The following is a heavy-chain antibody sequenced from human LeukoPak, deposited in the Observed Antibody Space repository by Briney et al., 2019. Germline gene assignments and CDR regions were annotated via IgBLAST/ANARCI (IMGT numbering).Heavy chain of an antibody. J-gene: IGHJ4*02. CDR1: GFTFSSYA. CDR3: TRMTGYPHTFDY. D-gene: IGHD3-9*01. V-gene: IGHV3-49*04. CDR2: IRSKAYGGTT. Sequence: QPGGSLRLSCAASGFTFSSYAMSWVRQAPGKGLEWVGFIRSKAYGGTTEYAASVKGRFTISRDDSKSIAYLQMNSLKTEDTAVYYCTRMTGYPHTFDYWGQGTLVTVSS.